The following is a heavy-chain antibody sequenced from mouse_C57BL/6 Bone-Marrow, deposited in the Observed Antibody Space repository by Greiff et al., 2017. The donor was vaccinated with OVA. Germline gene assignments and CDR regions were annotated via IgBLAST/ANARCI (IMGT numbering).Heavy chain of an antibody. CDR2: IDPNRGGT. J-gene: IGHJ3*01. CDR3: ARGDYGSSPPPY. Sequence: VQLQQPGAELVKPGASVKLSCKASGYTFTSYWMHWVKQRPGRGLEWIGRIDPNRGGTKYNEKFKSKATLTVDKPSSTAYMQLSILTSEDSAVYDGARGDYGSSPPPYWGQGTLVTVSA. D-gene: IGHD1-1*01. CDR1: GYTFTSYW. V-gene: IGHV1-72*01.